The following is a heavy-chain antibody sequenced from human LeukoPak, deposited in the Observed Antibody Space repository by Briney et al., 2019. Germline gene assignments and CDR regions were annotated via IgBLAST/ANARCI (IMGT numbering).Heavy chain of an antibody. CDR1: GFTFSSYA. V-gene: IGHV3-23*01. CDR3: AKFSAQLWLPDY. D-gene: IGHD5-18*01. Sequence: GGSLRLSCAASGFTFSSYAMSWVRQAPGKGLEWVSAISGSGGSTYYADSVKGRFTISRDNSKNTLDLQMNSLRAEDTAVYYCAKFSAQLWLPDYWGQGTLVTVSS. J-gene: IGHJ4*02. CDR2: ISGSGGST.